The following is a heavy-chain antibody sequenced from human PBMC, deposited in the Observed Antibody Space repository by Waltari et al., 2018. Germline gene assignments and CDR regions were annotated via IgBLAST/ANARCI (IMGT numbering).Heavy chain of an antibody. V-gene: IGHV4-4*02. J-gene: IGHJ3*01. CDR3: VRRGEGTMVYNDAFDF. CDR2: VYHSGNT. D-gene: IGHD3-10*01. Sequence: QVQLQESGPGLVKPSGTLSLICSVSGGSVNSREWWTWVRQPPGKGLGWIGEVYHSGNTNYNPSLKSRVTISVDKTKNQFSLKLTSVTAADTAVYYCVRRGEGTMVYNDAFDFWGLGTKVTVSS. CDR1: GGSVNSREW.